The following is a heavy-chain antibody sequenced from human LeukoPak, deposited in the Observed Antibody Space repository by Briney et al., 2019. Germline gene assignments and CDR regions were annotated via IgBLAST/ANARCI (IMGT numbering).Heavy chain of an antibody. J-gene: IGHJ5*02. CDR3: ARDLGQDYDTRDNWFGP. Sequence: GGSLRLSCAASEFSVGSNYMTWVRQAPGKGLEWVSLIYSGGSTYYADSVKGRFTISRDHSKNTLNLQMNSPRTEDKGGFFCARDLGQDYDTRDNWFGPWGQGTLVTVSS. CDR2: IYSGGST. D-gene: IGHD3-22*01. V-gene: IGHV3-53*01. CDR1: EFSVGSNY.